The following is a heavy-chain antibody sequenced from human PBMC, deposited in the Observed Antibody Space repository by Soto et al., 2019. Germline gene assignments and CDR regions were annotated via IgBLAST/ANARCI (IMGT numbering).Heavy chain of an antibody. J-gene: IGHJ4*02. CDR2: IWYDGRNK. Sequence: QVQLVESGGGVVLPGRSLRLSCAASGFTFSSYGMHWVRQAPGKGLEWVAVIWYDGRNKYYADSVKGRFTISRDDSKNTLYVQVNSLRVEDTAVYYCARGRYYDILTGYPSFDYWGQGTLVTVSS. CDR1: GFTFSSYG. D-gene: IGHD3-9*01. V-gene: IGHV3-33*01. CDR3: ARGRYYDILTGYPSFDY.